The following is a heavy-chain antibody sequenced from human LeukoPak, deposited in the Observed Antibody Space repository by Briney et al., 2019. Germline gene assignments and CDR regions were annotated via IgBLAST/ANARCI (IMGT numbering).Heavy chain of an antibody. CDR1: GFTFRNYW. Sequence: GGSLRLSCAASGFTFRNYWMSWVRQAPGKGLEWVANIKQDGSEKYYVDSVKGRFTISRDTAKNSLYLQMNSLRDEDTAVYYCAREAPPFEEYFDYWGQGTLVTVSS. J-gene: IGHJ4*02. CDR3: AREAPPFEEYFDY. V-gene: IGHV3-7*01. D-gene: IGHD2/OR15-2a*01. CDR2: IKQDGSEK.